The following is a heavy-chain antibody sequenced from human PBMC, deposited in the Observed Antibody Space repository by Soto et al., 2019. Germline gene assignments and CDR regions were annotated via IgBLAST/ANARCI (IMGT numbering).Heavy chain of an antibody. Sequence: ASVKVSCKASGYTFTSYDINWVRQATGQGLEWMGWMNPNSGNTGYAQKFQGRVTMTRNTSISTAYMELSSLRSEDTAVYYCARGQRSDYYYYYMDVWGKGTTVTVSS. CDR1: GYTFTSYD. CDR3: ARGQRSDYYYYYMDV. J-gene: IGHJ6*03. V-gene: IGHV1-8*01. D-gene: IGHD2-15*01. CDR2: MNPNSGNT.